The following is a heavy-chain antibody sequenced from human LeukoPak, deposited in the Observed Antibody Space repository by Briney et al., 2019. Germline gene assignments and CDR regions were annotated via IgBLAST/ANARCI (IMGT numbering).Heavy chain of an antibody. V-gene: IGHV4-59*01. Sequence: SENLSRNCTVSAGSISSVYWSWLRQPPGMGLEWSGYTYYSGSNNYNHSLKSRVTISVDTSKSQYSLKLTSVTAADTAVYYGARGLYDYVWGSYRNWGQGTLVTVSS. J-gene: IGHJ4*02. CDR3: ARGLYDYVWGSYRN. CDR2: TYYSGSN. D-gene: IGHD3-16*02. CDR1: AGSISSVY.